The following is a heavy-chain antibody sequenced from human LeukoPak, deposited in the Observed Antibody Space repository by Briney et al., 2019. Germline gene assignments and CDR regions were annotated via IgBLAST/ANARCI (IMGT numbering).Heavy chain of an antibody. Sequence: VASVKVSCKASGYTFTSYAMHWVRQAPGQRLEWMGWINAGNGNTKYSQKLQGRVTITRDTSARTAYMELSSLRSEDTAVYYCARVVYSSGIFDYWGQGTLVTVSS. CDR2: INAGNGNT. J-gene: IGHJ4*02. CDR3: ARVVYSSGIFDY. CDR1: GYTFTSYA. D-gene: IGHD6-19*01. V-gene: IGHV1-3*01.